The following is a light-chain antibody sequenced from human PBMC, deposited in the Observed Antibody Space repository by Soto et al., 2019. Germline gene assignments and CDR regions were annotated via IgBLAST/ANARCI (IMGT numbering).Light chain of an antibody. V-gene: IGKV3-20*01. CDR1: QTVKSSH. Sequence: EIVLTQSPGILSLSPGERATLSCRASQTVKSSHVGWCQRKVGQPPRLLIYGTSNRATGIPDRFIGSGSGTDFTLTITRLEPEDFAVYYCQQYITSPFNFGPGTTVDMK. CDR2: GTS. CDR3: QQYITSPFN. J-gene: IGKJ3*01.